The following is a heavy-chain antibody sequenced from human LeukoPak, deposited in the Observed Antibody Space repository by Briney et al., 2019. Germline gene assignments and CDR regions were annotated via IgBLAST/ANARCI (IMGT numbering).Heavy chain of an antibody. CDR2: ISAYNGNT. V-gene: IGHV1-18*01. CDR3: ARNGLTTGAKSYYYYMDV. J-gene: IGHJ6*03. D-gene: IGHD1-1*01. CDR1: GYTFTSYG. Sequence: ASVKVSCKAPGYTFTSYGISWVRQAPGQGLEWMGWISAYNGNTNYAQKLQGRVTMTTDTSTSTAYMELRSLRSDDTAVYYCARNGLTTGAKSYYYYMDVWGKGTTVTVSS.